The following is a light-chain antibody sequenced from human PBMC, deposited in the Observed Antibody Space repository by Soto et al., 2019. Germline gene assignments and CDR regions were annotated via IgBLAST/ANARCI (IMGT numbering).Light chain of an antibody. Sequence: GDRVTITCRASQSIGSWLAWYQQKPGKAPNLLIYAASSLQSGVPSRFSGSGSGTDFTLTISSLQPEDFATYYCLQDYNYPLTFGGGTKVDIK. J-gene: IGKJ4*01. CDR3: LQDYNYPLT. V-gene: IGKV1-6*01. CDR1: QSIGSW. CDR2: AAS.